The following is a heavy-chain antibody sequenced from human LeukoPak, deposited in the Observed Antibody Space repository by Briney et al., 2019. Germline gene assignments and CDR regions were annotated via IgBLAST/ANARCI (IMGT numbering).Heavy chain of an antibody. CDR1: RFTFSSYD. D-gene: IGHD3-10*01. CDR3: ARAPYTGSGLEY. CDR2: IGTAGDT. Sequence: GGSLRLPCAASRFTFSSYDMHWVRQATGKGLEWVSAIGTAGDTYYSGPVEGRFTISRENAKNSLYLQMNSLRAEDTALYYCARAPYTGSGLEYRGQGTLVTVSS. V-gene: IGHV3-13*01. J-gene: IGHJ4*02.